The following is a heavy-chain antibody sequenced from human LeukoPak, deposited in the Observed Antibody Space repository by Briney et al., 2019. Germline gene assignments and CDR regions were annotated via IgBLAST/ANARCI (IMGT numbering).Heavy chain of an antibody. CDR3: ARVLLRDIVVVPAARADAFDI. J-gene: IGHJ3*02. Sequence: PSETLSLTCAVYGGSLSYYYWNWIRQPPGKGLEWIGEINHSGSTNYNPSLKSRVTISVDTSKNQFSLKLSSVTAADTAVYYCARVLLRDIVVVPAARADAFDIWGQGTMVTVSS. V-gene: IGHV4-34*01. CDR1: GGSLSYYY. CDR2: INHSGST. D-gene: IGHD2-2*01.